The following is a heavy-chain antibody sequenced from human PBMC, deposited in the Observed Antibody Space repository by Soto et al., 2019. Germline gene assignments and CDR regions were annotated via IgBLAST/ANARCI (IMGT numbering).Heavy chain of an antibody. CDR2: TYYRSKWYN. CDR3: ARDGSYYDFWSGYHKGPYYYGMDV. V-gene: IGHV6-1*01. Sequence: PSQTLSLTCAISGDSVSSNSAAWNRIRQSPSRGLEWLGRTYYRSKWYNDYAVSVKSRITINPDTSKNQFSLQLNSVTPEDTAVYYCARDGSYYDFWSGYHKGPYYYGMDVWGQGTTVTVSS. J-gene: IGHJ6*02. D-gene: IGHD3-3*01. CDR1: GDSVSSNSAA.